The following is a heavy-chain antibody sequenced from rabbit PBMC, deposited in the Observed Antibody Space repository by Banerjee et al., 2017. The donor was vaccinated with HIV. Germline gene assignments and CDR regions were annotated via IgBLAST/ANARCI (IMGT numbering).Heavy chain of an antibody. CDR2: IYADSSGST. J-gene: IGHJ4*01. CDR1: GFALCVRYY. D-gene: IGHD1-1*01. Sequence: QSFAQPGEDPDKARASLTLTCTASGFALCVRYYMCWVRQAPGKGLEWIACIYADSSGSTYYASWAKGRFTISKTSSTTVTLQMTSLTAADTATYFCARSYGGSGGYYYYFALWGPGTLVTVS. V-gene: IGHV1S40*01. CDR3: ARSYGGSGGYYYYFAL.